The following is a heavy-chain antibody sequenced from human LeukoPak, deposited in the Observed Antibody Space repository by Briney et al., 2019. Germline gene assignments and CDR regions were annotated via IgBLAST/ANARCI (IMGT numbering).Heavy chain of an antibody. D-gene: IGHD1-26*01. Sequence: GGSLRLSCEASEFTFSSYSMNWVRQARGKGLEWVSYISSSSSTIYYAESVKGRFTISRDNAKNSLYLQMNSLRVEDTAVYYCARSRGNSGSYPLDYWGQGTLVTVSS. CDR2: ISSSSSTI. CDR3: ARSRGNSGSYPLDY. J-gene: IGHJ4*02. CDR1: EFTFSSYS. V-gene: IGHV3-48*01.